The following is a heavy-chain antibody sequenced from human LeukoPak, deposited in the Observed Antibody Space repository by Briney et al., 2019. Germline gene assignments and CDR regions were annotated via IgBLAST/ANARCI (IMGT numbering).Heavy chain of an antibody. V-gene: IGHV1-18*01. CDR3: ARPHSLGGSFYVFDY. D-gene: IGHD1-26*01. J-gene: IGHJ4*02. CDR1: GYTFTTYN. Sequence: ASVRVSCKTSGYTFTTYNIAWVRQAPGQGLEWVGWVSTYNGNTDYAQTVQGRVAMTTDTSTNTAYMDLRSLRPDDTGVYYCARPHSLGGSFYVFDYWGQGTLITVSS. CDR2: VSTYNGNT.